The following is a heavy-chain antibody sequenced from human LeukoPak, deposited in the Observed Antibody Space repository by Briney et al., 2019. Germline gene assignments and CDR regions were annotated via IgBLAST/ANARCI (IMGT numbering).Heavy chain of an antibody. Sequence: ASVKVSCKASGYTFTSYDINWVRQATGQGLEWMGWMNPNSGNTGYAQKFQGRVTMTRNTSISTAYMELSSLRSEDTAVYYCARGRVGALPYYYYGMDVWGQMTTVTVS. CDR2: MNPNSGNT. J-gene: IGHJ6*02. CDR1: GYTFTSYD. CDR3: ARGRVGALPYYYYGMDV. V-gene: IGHV1-8*01. D-gene: IGHD1-26*01.